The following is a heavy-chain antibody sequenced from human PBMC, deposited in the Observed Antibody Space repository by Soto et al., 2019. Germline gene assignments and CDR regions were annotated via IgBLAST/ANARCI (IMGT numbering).Heavy chain of an antibody. J-gene: IGHJ3*02. V-gene: IGHV3-23*01. D-gene: IGHD1-7*01. CDR3: ARRNWNYGAFDI. Sequence: PGGSLRLSCAASGFTFSSYAMSWVRQAPGKGLEWVSGIGGSGSSTYYADSVKGRFTISRDNSKNTLYLQMNSLRAEDTAVYYCARRNWNYGAFDIWGQGTMVTVSS. CDR2: IGGSGSST. CDR1: GFTFSSYA.